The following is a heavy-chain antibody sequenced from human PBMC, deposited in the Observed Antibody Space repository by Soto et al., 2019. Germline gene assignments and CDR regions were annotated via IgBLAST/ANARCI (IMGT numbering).Heavy chain of an antibody. D-gene: IGHD2-2*01. J-gene: IGHJ6*02. CDR1: GDTFSRYS. Sequence: QVQLVQSGAEVKKPGSSVKVSCKASGDTFSRYSITWVRQAPGHGLEWIGRIIPIFGIPTYAQKFQGRVTFTADASTGTAYMELSSLRSDDTAVYYCAREDRDRETGLVPAAIDGMDVWGQGTTVTVSS. CDR3: AREDRDRETGLVPAAIDGMDV. V-gene: IGHV1-69*08. CDR2: IIPIFGIP.